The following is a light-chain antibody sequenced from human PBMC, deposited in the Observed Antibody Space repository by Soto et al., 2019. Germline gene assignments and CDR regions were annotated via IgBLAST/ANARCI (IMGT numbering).Light chain of an antibody. Sequence: DIQMTQSPSSRSASVGDTVTITCRASERVAKWLAWYHQKPGNAPKVLIYDVSKLGSGVPSGFSGSGSETEFTLSITGLQPEDSATYFCQQYKIRSTFGQGTKVEV. CDR3: QQYKIRST. J-gene: IGKJ1*01. CDR1: ERVAKW. CDR2: DVS. V-gene: IGKV1-5*01.